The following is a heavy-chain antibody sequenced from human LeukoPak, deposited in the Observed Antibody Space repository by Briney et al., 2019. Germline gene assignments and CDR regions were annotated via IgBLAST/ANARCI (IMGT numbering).Heavy chain of an antibody. CDR3: VRGPPRGKYYYMDV. J-gene: IGHJ6*03. Sequence: PGGSLRLSCAASGFTFSSFDMHWVRQPTGQGLEWVSTIGTASDTYYPGSVEGRFTLSRDNAKNSLYLQMNSLTAGDTAVYYCVRGPPRGKYYYMDVWGKGITVTVSS. CDR1: GFTFSSFD. CDR2: IGTASDT. V-gene: IGHV3-13*01. D-gene: IGHD1-1*01.